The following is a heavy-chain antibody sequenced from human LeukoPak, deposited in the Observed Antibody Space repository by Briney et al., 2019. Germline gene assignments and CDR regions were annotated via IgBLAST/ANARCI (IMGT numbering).Heavy chain of an antibody. CDR2: INPNSGGT. CDR1: GYTFTGYY. CDR3: AREGPAYCGSDFDYGC. V-gene: IGHV1-2*02. Sequence: GASVKVSCKASGYTFTGYYMHWVRQAPGQGLEWMGWINPNSGGTNYAQKFQGRVTMTRDTSISTAYMELRSLRSDDTAVYYCAREGPAYCGSDFDYGCWGNGVLVTV. J-gene: IGHJ4*03. D-gene: IGHD2-21*02.